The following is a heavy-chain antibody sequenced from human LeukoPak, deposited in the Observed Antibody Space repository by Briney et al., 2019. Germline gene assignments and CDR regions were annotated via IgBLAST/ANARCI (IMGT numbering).Heavy chain of an antibody. J-gene: IGHJ4*02. CDR2: ISVAGSKR. Sequence: AGGSLRLSCAASGFTFNSYATSWVRQAPGKGLEWVSGISVAGSKRHYADSVKGRFTISRDNSKNTLYLQMNSLRAEDTALYYCAKDSLAYCTSSGCFDFDFWGQGALVTVSS. V-gene: IGHV3-23*01. CDR3: AKDSLAYCTSSGCFDFDF. CDR1: GFTFNSYA. D-gene: IGHD2-2*01.